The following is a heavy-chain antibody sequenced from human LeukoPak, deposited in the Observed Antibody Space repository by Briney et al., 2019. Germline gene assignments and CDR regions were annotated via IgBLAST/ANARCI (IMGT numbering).Heavy chain of an antibody. V-gene: IGHV4-39*07. D-gene: IGHD4-11*01. J-gene: IGHJ5*02. Sequence: PSETLSLTCTVSGASISSNSYYWGWIRQPPGKGLEWIGSIYHSGSTYYNPSLKSRVTISVDTSKNQFSLKLSSVTAADTAVYYCARASYSKDDGRPWFDPWGQGTLVTVSS. CDR3: ARASYSKDDGRPWFDP. CDR2: IYHSGST. CDR1: GASISSNSYY.